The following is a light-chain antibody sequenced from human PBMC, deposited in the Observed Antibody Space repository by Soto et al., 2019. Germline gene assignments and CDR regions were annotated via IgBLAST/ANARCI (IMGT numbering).Light chain of an antibody. CDR2: AAS. CDR1: ESVSTN. CDR3: QQYNKWPST. Sequence: ERVMTQSPVTLSVSPGEGAALSCGASESVSTNLAWYQHKPGQAPRLLIYAASTRATGVPARFSGSGSGTEFTLTISSLQSEDFGVYYCQQYNKWPSTFGQGTRLEI. J-gene: IGKJ5*01. V-gene: IGKV3-15*01.